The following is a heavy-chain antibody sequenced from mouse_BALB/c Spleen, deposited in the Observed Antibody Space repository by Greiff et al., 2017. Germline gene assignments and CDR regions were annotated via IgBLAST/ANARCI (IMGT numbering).Heavy chain of an antibody. CDR3: ARGDGYYPFAY. CDR1: GYSITSGYY. D-gene: IGHD2-3*01. Sequence: VQLQESGPGLVKPSQSLSLTCSVTGYSITSGYYWNWIRQFPGNKLEWMGYISYDGSNNYNPSLKNRISITRDTSKNQFFLKLNSVTTEDTATYYCARGDGYYPFAYWGQGTLVTVSA. CDR2: ISYDGSN. V-gene: IGHV3-6*02. J-gene: IGHJ3*01.